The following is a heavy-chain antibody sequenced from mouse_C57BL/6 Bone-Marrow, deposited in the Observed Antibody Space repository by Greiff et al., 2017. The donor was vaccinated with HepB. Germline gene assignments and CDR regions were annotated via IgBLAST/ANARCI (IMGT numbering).Heavy chain of an antibody. Sequence: QVQLKQSGAELARPGASVKLSCKASGYTFTSYGISGVQQSTGQGLEWIGEIYPRSGNTYYNEKFKGKATQTADKSSSTGYMELRSLTSEDSAVYFCARGGDPWGQGTLVTVSA. V-gene: IGHV1-81*01. CDR3: ARGGDP. J-gene: IGHJ3*01. CDR2: IYPRSGNT. CDR1: GYTFTSYG.